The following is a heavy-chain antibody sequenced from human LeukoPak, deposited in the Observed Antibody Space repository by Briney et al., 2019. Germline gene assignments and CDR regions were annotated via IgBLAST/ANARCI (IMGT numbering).Heavy chain of an antibody. CDR3: AGLVGRYSSGLYYYYFDY. CDR1: GDSINSLDL. CDR2: MYLSGTT. V-gene: IGHV4-4*02. D-gene: IGHD3-22*01. J-gene: IGHJ4*02. Sequence: PSGTLSLTCTVSGDSINSLDLWSWVRQPPGKGLEWIGEMYLSGTTHSNPSVKSRVTISIDKSKNQFFLNLSSVTAADAAVYYCAGLVGRYSSGLYYYYFDYWGQGTLVTVSS.